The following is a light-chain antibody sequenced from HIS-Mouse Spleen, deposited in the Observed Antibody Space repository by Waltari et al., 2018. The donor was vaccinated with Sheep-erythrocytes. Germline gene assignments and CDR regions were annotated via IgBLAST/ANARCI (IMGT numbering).Light chain of an antibody. CDR1: KLGEKY. CDR3: QAWDSSACV. CDR2: QDS. V-gene: IGLV3-1*01. J-gene: IGLJ1*01. Sequence: SYELTQPPSVSVSPGQTASITCSGDKLGEKYACWYQQKPGQSPVLVIYQDSKRPSGIPERFSGSNSGNTATLTISGTQAMDEADYYCQAWDSSACVFGTGTKVTVL.